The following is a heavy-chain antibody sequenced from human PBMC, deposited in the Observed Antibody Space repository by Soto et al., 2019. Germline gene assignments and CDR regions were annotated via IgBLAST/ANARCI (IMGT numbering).Heavy chain of an antibody. CDR1: GGSVSGSSHY. CDR2: IDSSGNA. Sequence: QVQLQESGPGLVKPSETLSLTCSVSGGSVSGSSHYWNWIRQTPGKGLEWIGYIDSSGNANYSPSLQSRVTISVDTSKTQFSLKLSSVTAADTALYYCARGGTSTRRAVAGYFHYWGQGTQVIVSS. D-gene: IGHD1-7*01. V-gene: IGHV4-61*01. CDR3: ARGGTSTRRAVAGYFHY. J-gene: IGHJ1*01.